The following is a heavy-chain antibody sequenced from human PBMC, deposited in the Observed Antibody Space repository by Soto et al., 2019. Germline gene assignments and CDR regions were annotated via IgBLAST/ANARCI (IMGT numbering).Heavy chain of an antibody. Sequence: GASVKVSCTASGYTFTGYYMHWVRQATGQGLEWMGWINPNSGGTNYAQKFQGWVTMTRDTSISTAYMELSRLRSDDTAVYYCARCPRYCSSTSCYCSYFDYWGQGTLVTSPQ. CDR2: INPNSGGT. CDR3: ARCPRYCSSTSCYCSYFDY. J-gene: IGHJ4*02. D-gene: IGHD2-2*01. CDR1: GYTFTGYY. V-gene: IGHV1-2*04.